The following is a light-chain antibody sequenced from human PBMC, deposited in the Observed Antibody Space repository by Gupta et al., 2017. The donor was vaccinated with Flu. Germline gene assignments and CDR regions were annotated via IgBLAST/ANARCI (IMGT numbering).Light chain of an antibody. CDR3: QQDVMWPWT. J-gene: IGKJ1*01. CDR1: QSLDNK. V-gene: IGKV3-15*01. CDR2: DAS. Sequence: EIVMTPSPPTLSVSPWETVTLSCRASQSLDNKLAWYQQKPRQAPRLLISDASTRATGVPSRFSGSGSGTEFTLTISILQSEDFAVYYCQQDVMWPWTFGQGTKVDIK.